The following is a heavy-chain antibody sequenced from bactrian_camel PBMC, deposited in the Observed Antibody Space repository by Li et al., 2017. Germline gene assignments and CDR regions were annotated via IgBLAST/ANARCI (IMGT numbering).Heavy chain of an antibody. CDR1: LSTISRRC. D-gene: IGHD5*01. J-gene: IGHJ4*01. CDR2: LARGGGT. Sequence: HVQLVESGGGSVQSGGSLRLFCVASLSTISRRCWGWFRQAPGKEREGVAGLARGGGTTYADSVKGRFAISSENANNTIFLQMNSLKPEDTAMYYCAATTGGAVCGDPLSLSTYRHWGQGTQVTVS. V-gene: IGHV3S53*01. CDR3: AATTGGAVCGDPLSLSTYRH.